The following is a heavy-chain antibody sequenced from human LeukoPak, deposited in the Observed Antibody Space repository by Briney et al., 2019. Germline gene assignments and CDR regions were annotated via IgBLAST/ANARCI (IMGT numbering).Heavy chain of an antibody. CDR1: GGSLSSYY. J-gene: IGHJ4*02. CDR2: IYYSGST. D-gene: IGHD5-12*01. Sequence: SETLSLTCTVSGGSLSSYYWSWIRQPPGKGLEWIGYIYYSGSTNYNPSLKSRVTISVDTSKNQFSLKLSSVTAADTAVYYCARAREWGGYSGYHDESAAGTSFDYWGQGTLVTVSS. CDR3: ARAREWGGYSGYHDESAAGTSFDY. V-gene: IGHV4-59*01.